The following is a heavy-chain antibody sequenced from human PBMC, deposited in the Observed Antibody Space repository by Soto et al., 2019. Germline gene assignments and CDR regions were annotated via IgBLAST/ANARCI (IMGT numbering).Heavy chain of an antibody. CDR1: GFTFSSYS. CDR3: ARGFYGDCGFDY. Sequence: EVQLVESGGGLVQRGGSLRLSCAVSGFTFSSYSMNWVRQAPGKGLEWVPFISSSSSPISYTDYVKGRFTISRDNAKNSLYLQMNNLRDEDTAVYYCARGFYGDCGFDYWGQGTLVTVSS. V-gene: IGHV3-48*02. CDR2: ISSSSSPI. J-gene: IGHJ4*02. D-gene: IGHD4-17*01.